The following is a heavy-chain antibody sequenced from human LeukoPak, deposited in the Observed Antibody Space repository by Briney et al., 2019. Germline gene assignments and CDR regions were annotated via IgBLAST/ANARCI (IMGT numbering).Heavy chain of an antibody. CDR2: IYYGGST. CDR1: GGSISSYY. CDR3: ARSKHSSSWYWFDP. D-gene: IGHD6-13*01. V-gene: IGHV4-59*01. J-gene: IGHJ5*02. Sequence: PETLSLTCTVSGGSISSYYWSWIRQPPGKGLEWIGYIYYGGSTNYNPSLKSRVTISVDTSKNQFSLTLSSVTAADKAVYYCARSKHSSSWYWFDPWGQGTLVTVSS.